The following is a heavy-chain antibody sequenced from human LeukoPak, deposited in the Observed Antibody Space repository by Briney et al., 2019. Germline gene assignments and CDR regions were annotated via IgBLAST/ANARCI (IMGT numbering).Heavy chain of an antibody. CDR2: IKSDGSDT. Sequence: GGSLRLSCAASGFTFSSYAMGWVRQAPGKGLVWVSRIKSDGSDTIYADSVKGRFTISRDNAKNTLYLQMDSLRTEDTAVYYCATGSGNYFSYWGQGTLVTVAS. D-gene: IGHD1-14*01. J-gene: IGHJ4*02. CDR3: ATGSGNYFSY. CDR1: GFTFSSYA. V-gene: IGHV3-74*01.